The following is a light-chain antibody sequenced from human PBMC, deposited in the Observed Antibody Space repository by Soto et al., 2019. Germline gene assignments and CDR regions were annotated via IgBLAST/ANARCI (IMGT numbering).Light chain of an antibody. CDR3: QQYGSTPLT. J-gene: IGKJ4*01. Sequence: ESVLTQSPGTLSLSPGERATLSCRASQSVITYLAWYQQKPGQAPRLLIYGASSRATGIPDRFSGSGSGTDFTLTISRLEAEDVAVYYCQQYGSTPLTFGGGTKVEIK. CDR1: QSVITY. V-gene: IGKV3-20*01. CDR2: GAS.